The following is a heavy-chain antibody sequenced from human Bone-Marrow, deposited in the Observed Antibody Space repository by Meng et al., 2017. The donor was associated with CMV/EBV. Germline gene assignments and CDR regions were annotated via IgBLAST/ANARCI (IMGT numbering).Heavy chain of an antibody. J-gene: IGHJ3*02. Sequence: SGYTFTGYYMHWVRQAPGQGLEWMGWINPNSGGTNYAQKFQGRVTMTRDTSISTAYMELSRLRSDDTAVYYCVSLTGGNYYDSSAFDIWGQGTMVTVSS. V-gene: IGHV1-2*02. CDR3: VSLTGGNYYDSSAFDI. CDR1: GYTFTGYY. D-gene: IGHD3-22*01. CDR2: INPNSGGT.